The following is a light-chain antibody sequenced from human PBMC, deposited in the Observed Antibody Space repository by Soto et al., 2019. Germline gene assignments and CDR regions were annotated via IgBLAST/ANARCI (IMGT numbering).Light chain of an antibody. CDR1: SSNIGTNT. J-gene: IGLJ2*01. V-gene: IGLV1-44*01. CDR2: SDN. Sequence: QSVLTQPPSASGTPGQRVTISCSGSSSNIGTNTVIWYQQLPGAAPKLLIYSDNQRPSGVPDRFAGSKSGTSASLAISGLQSEEEADYYCAAWDVSLVVFGGVTKLTVL. CDR3: AAWDVSLVV.